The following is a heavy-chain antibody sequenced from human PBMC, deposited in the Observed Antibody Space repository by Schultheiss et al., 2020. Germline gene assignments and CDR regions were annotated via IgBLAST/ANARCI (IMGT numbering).Heavy chain of an antibody. J-gene: IGHJ5*02. CDR2: ISGSAGST. Sequence: GESLKISCAASGFTFSSYAMSWVRQAPGKGLEWVSAISGSAGSTYYADSVKGRFTISRDNSKSTVFLQMDRLRADDTAIYYCARWGLAWGGGTLVTVSS. CDR3: ARWGLA. V-gene: IGHV3-23*01. CDR1: GFTFSSYA. D-gene: IGHD1-26*01.